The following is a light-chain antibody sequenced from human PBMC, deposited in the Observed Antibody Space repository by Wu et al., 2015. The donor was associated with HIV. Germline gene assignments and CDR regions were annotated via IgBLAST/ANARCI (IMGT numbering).Light chain of an antibody. V-gene: IGKV3-20*01. CDR3: QQYDTSPPWT. CDR1: QTLSGNY. CDR2: GAS. J-gene: IGKJ1*01. Sequence: EIVLTQSPGTLSLSPGERATLSCRASQTLSGNYLAWYQQKPGQAPRLLISGASKRATGIPDRFSGSGSGTDLTLTISRLEAEDFAVYFCQQYDTSPPWTFGHGTKVESK.